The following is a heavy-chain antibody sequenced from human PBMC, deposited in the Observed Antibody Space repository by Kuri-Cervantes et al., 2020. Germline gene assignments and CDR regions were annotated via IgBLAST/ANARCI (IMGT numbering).Heavy chain of an antibody. CDR1: GFTFSSYS. D-gene: IGHD2-8*01. Sequence: GESLKISCAASGFTFSSYSMTWIRQAPGKGLEWVSYISGSGSIIYYADSVKGRFTISRDNAKNSLYLQMNSLRAEDTAVYYCARDLYKCTNDVCYYMDVWGKGTTVTVSS. V-gene: IGHV3-48*04. CDR2: ISGSGSII. CDR3: ARDLYKCTNDVCYYMDV. J-gene: IGHJ6*03.